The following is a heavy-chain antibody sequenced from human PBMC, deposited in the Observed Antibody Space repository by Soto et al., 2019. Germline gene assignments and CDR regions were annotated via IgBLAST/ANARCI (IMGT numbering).Heavy chain of an antibody. CDR3: AKPSSTYYYFDY. D-gene: IGHD2-2*01. Sequence: GGSLRLSCAASGFTFSSYAMSWVRQAPGKRLEWVSTISGSGGSTYYADSVKGRFTISRDNSKNTLYLQMNSLRAEDTAVYYCAKPSSTYYYFDYWGQGTLVTVSS. J-gene: IGHJ4*02. CDR1: GFTFSSYA. V-gene: IGHV3-23*01. CDR2: ISGSGGST.